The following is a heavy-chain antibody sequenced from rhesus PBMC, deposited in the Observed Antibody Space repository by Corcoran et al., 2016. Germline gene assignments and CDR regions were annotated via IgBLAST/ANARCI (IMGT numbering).Heavy chain of an antibody. V-gene: IGHV1-111*02. CDR3: ATGYYGLDS. CDR1: GYTFTDYY. CDR2: VEPEDGEA. Sequence: EVQLVQSGAEVKKPGASVKLSCKASGYTFTDYYLHCVRQAPGKGLVGMGSVEPEDGEAKHAQKLQDRVTITADTSTDTAYMELSSLRSEDTAVYYCATGYYGLDSWGQGVVVTVSS. J-gene: IGHJ6*01.